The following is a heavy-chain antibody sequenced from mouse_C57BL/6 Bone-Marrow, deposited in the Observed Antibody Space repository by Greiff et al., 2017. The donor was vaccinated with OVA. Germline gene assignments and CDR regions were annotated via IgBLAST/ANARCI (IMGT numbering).Heavy chain of an antibody. CDR2: ISDGGSYT. J-gene: IGHJ3*01. V-gene: IGHV5-4*03. CDR3: ARRWLLPFAY. CDR1: GFTFSSYA. Sequence: EVMLVESGGGLVKPGGSLKLSCAASGFTFSSYAMSWVRQTPEKRLEWVATISDGGSYTYYPDNVKGRFTISRDNAKNNLYLQMSHLKSEDTAMYYCARRWLLPFAYWGQGTLVTVSA. D-gene: IGHD2-3*01.